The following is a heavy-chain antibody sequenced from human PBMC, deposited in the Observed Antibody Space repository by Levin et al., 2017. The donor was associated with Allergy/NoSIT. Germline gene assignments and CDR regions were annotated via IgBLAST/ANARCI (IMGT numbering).Heavy chain of an antibody. J-gene: IGHJ4*02. D-gene: IGHD5-18*01. CDR1: GFSLSTSGMG. CDR2: IYWDDDK. V-gene: IGHV2-5*02. Sequence: QTLSLTCTFSGFSLSTSGMGVGWIRQPPGKALEWLALIYWDDDKRYSPSLKSRLTITKDTSKNQVVLTVTNMDPVDTATYYCAHRVDTVYHSWGQGTLVTVSS. CDR3: AHRVDTVYHS.